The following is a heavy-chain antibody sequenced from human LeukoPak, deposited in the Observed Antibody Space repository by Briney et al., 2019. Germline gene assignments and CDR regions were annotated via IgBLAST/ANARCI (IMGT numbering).Heavy chain of an antibody. V-gene: IGHV1-69*10. J-gene: IGHJ6*04. CDR2: IIPILGLA. Sequence: ASVKVSCKASGGTFSNYAINWVRQAPGQGLEWVGGIIPILGLANYTQKFQGRVTITTDKSTSTVYLELSSLSSKDTAVYYCARSGEDEAAALPGDVWGEGTTLTVSS. CDR1: GGTFSNYA. CDR3: ARSGEDEAAALPGDV. D-gene: IGHD6-13*01.